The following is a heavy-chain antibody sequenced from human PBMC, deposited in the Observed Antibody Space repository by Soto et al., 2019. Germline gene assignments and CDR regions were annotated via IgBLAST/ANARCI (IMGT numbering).Heavy chain of an antibody. D-gene: IGHD1-26*01. CDR2: MNPNSGNT. J-gene: IGHJ4*02. CDR1: GYTFTSYD. CDR3: ARERSGSSGY. Sequence: QVQLVQSGAEVKKPGASVKVSCKASGYTFTSYDINWVRQATGQGLEWMGWMNPNSGNTGYAQKFQGRVSMTRNSSRSTAYVELSSLRSEDTAAYFWARERSGSSGYWGQGTLVTVSS. V-gene: IGHV1-8*01.